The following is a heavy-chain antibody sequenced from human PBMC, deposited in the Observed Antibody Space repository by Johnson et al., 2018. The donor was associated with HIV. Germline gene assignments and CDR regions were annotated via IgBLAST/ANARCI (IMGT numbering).Heavy chain of an antibody. J-gene: IGHJ3*02. V-gene: IGHV3-7*05. D-gene: IGHD3-10*01. CDR1: GFTFSAYW. CDR2: IRIDGGET. CDR3: AKDLLESHLGGSASDI. Sequence: VHLVESGGGLVQPGGSLRLSCVASGFTFSAYWMSWVRQAPGKGLEWVANIRIDGGETYYVDSVKGRFTISRDNSKNSVYLQMNSLRAEDTALYYCAKDLLESHLGGSASDIWGQGTMVTVSS.